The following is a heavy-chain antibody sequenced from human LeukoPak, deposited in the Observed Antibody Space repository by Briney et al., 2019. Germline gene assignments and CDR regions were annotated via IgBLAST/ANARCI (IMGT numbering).Heavy chain of an antibody. V-gene: IGHV4-59*08. CDR2: IYYSGST. CDR1: GGSVTSYY. Sequence: PSGTLSLTCTVSGGSVTSYYWSWIRQPPGKGLEWIGYIYYSGSTNYNPSLKSRVTISVDTSKNQFSLKLSSVTAADTAVYFCTYGHPFDYWGQGMLVTVSS. CDR3: TYGHPFDY. D-gene: IGHD2-21*01. J-gene: IGHJ4*02.